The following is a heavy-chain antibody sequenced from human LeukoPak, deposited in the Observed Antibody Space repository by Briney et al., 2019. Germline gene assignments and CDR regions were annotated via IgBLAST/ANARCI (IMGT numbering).Heavy chain of an antibody. CDR1: GGSFTGISYY. CDR3: ARDRTELDYDAFDI. J-gene: IGHJ3*02. V-gene: IGHV4-39*07. D-gene: IGHD1-1*01. Sequence: SETLSLTCTVSGGSFTGISYYWNWLRQPPGKELEWIGKIYKTGHADYNPSLKSRAIISVDTSKNQFSLKLSSVTAADTAVYYCARDRTELDYDAFDIWGQGTMVTVSS. CDR2: IYKTGHA.